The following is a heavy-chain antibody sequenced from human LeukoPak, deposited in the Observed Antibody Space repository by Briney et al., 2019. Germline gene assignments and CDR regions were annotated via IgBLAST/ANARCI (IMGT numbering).Heavy chain of an antibody. CDR1: GFTFSNYA. V-gene: IGHV3-23*01. J-gene: IGHJ6*04. D-gene: IGHD2-21*01. CDR3: ARPGCGGNCYYRMDV. CDR2: ISTSGEST. Sequence: PGGSLRLSCAASGFTFSNYAMTWVRQAPGKGLEWVSSISTSGESTYYADSVKGRFAISRNSLRADDTAVYYCARPGCGGNCYYRMDVWGKGTTVTVSS.